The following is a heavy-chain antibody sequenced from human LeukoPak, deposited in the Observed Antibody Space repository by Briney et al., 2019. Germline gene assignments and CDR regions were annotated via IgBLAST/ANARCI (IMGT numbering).Heavy chain of an antibody. CDR3: ARLETLLTGYYGSIDY. CDR1: GGSISGSSYY. CDR2: IYYSGST. D-gene: IGHD3-9*01. J-gene: IGHJ4*02. V-gene: IGHV4-39*01. Sequence: SETLSLTCSVSGGSISGSSYYWGWIRQPPGKGLECIGSIYYSGSTYYNPSLKSRVTISVDTSKNQFSLKLSSVTAADTAVYYCARLETLLTGYYGSIDYWGQGTLVTVSS.